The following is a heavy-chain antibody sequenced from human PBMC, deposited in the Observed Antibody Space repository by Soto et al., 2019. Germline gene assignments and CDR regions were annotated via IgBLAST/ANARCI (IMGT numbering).Heavy chain of an antibody. V-gene: IGHV1-69*01. J-gene: IGHJ4*02. CDR1: GGTFSSCA. Sequence: QVQLVQSGAEVKKPGSSVKVSCKASGGTFSSCAISWVRQAPGQGLEWMGGIIPIFGTANYAQKFQGRVTITADESTSTAYMELSSLRSEDTAVYYCATGKGIVVVPAAMPFDYWGQGTLVTVSS. CDR2: IIPIFGTA. CDR3: ATGKGIVVVPAAMPFDY. D-gene: IGHD2-2*01.